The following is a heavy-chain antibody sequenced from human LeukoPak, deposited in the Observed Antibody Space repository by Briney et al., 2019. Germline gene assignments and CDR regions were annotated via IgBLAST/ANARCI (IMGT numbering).Heavy chain of an antibody. CDR2: IYSGGST. CDR3: ARSRPGYSSGWTHSFDY. D-gene: IGHD6-19*01. V-gene: IGHV3-66*01. J-gene: IGHJ4*02. Sequence: GGSLRLSCAASGFTVSSNHMSWVRQAPGKGLEWVSVIYSGGSTYYADSVKGRFTISRDNSKNTLYLQMNSLRAEDTAVYYCARSRPGYSSGWTHSFDYWGQGTLVTVSS. CDR1: GFTVSSNH.